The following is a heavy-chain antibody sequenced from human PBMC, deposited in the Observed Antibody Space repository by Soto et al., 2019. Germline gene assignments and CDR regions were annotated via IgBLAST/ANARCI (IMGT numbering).Heavy chain of an antibody. CDR2: IYHSGST. V-gene: IGHV4-4*02. Sequence: SETLSLTCAVSGGSISSSNWWSWVRQPPGKGLEWIGEIYHSGSTNYNPSLKSRVTISVDKSKNQFSLKLSSVTAADTAVYYCARRDCSGGSCYPPLPNYFDYWGQGTLVTVSS. J-gene: IGHJ4*02. D-gene: IGHD2-15*01. CDR3: ARRDCSGGSCYPPLPNYFDY. CDR1: GGSISSSNW.